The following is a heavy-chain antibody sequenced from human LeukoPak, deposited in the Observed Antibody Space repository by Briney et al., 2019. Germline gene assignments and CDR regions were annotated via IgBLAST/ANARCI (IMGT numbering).Heavy chain of an antibody. J-gene: IGHJ6*02. CDR2: ISWNSGSI. Sequence: GRSLRLSRAASGFTFDDYAMHWVRQAPGKGLEWVSGISWNSGSIGYADSVKGRFTISRDNAKNSLYLQMNSLRAEDTALYYCAKDMGDFWSGYYRTDYYGMDVWGQGTTVTVSS. CDR1: GFTFDDYA. V-gene: IGHV3-9*01. CDR3: AKDMGDFWSGYYRTDYYGMDV. D-gene: IGHD3-3*01.